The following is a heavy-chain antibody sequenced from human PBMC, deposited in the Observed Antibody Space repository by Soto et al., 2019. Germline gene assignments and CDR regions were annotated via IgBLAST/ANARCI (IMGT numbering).Heavy chain of an antibody. J-gene: IGHJ5*02. D-gene: IGHD6-13*01. Sequence: QVQLQESGPGLVQPSGTLSLTCAVSGDSINNSHWWSWVRQTPGKGLVWIGETYHSGTTNYNPSLKTGVTISIDKSKNQFSLKMNSVTAADTAVDYCAREVNSSPARGPNWFDPWGQGTLVTVSS. CDR3: AREVNSSPARGPNWFDP. CDR2: TYHSGTT. V-gene: IGHV4-4*02. CDR1: GDSINNSHW.